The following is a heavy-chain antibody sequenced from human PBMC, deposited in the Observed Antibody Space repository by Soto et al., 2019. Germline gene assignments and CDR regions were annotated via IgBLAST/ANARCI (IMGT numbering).Heavy chain of an antibody. CDR1: GFTFSSYE. V-gene: IGHV3-48*03. D-gene: IGHD5-12*01. Sequence: PGGSLRLSCAASGFTFSSYEMNWVRQAPGKGLEWVSYLSGSGKTIYYADSVKGRFTISRDNAKNSLYLQMNSLRAEDTAVYYCERDPEKYSGYDLEIDYWGQGTLVTVSP. J-gene: IGHJ4*02. CDR3: ERDPEKYSGYDLEIDY. CDR2: LSGSGKTI.